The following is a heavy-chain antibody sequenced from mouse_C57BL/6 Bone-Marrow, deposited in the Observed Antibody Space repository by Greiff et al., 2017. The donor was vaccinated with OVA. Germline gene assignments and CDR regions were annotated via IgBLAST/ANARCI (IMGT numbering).Heavy chain of an antibody. V-gene: IGHV1-50*01. CDR2: IDPSDSYT. J-gene: IGHJ1*03. D-gene: IGHD1-1*01. CDR3: AREYYGSSWYFDV. CDR1: GYTFTSYW. Sequence: QVQLQQPGAELVKPGASVKLSCQASGYTFTSYWMQWVKQRPGQGLEWIGEIDPSDSYTNYNQKFKGKATLTVDTSSSTAYMQLSSLTSEDSAVYYCAREYYGSSWYFDVWGTGTTVTVSS.